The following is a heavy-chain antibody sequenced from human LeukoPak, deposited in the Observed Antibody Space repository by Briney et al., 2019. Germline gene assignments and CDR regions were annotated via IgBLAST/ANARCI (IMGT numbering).Heavy chain of an antibody. CDR2: IYYSGST. Sequence: SETLSLTCTVSGGSISSYYWSWIRQPPGKGLEWIGYIYYSGSTNYNPSLKSRVTMSVDTSKNQFSLKLSSVTAADTAVYYCAREYCSGGSCYSYYFDYWGQGTLVTVSS. J-gene: IGHJ4*02. V-gene: IGHV4-59*01. D-gene: IGHD2-15*01. CDR3: AREYCSGGSCYSYYFDY. CDR1: GGSISSYY.